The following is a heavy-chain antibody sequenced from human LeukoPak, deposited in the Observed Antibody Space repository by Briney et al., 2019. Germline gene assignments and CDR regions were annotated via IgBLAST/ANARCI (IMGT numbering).Heavy chain of an antibody. J-gene: IGHJ2*01. CDR2: ISGGGEDT. D-gene: IGHD1-1*01. V-gene: IGHV3-23*01. CDR3: AKPRAMTTGVGRYFDL. Sequence: GGSLRLSWAASGFTFTSYAMSWIRQAPGKGLEWVSAISGGGEDTYYPDSVKGRFTISRDNSKNTLYLQMNSLRAEDTAIYYCAKPRAMTTGVGRYFDLWGRGTLVTVSS. CDR1: GFTFTSYA.